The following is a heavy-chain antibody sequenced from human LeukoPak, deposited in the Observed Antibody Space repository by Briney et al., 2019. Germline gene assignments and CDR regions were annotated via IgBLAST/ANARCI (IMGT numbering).Heavy chain of an antibody. CDR1: GFTFSSYG. V-gene: IGHV3-33*01. J-gene: IGHJ4*02. D-gene: IGHD2-15*01. Sequence: GRSLRLSCAASGFTFSSYGMHWVRQAPGKGLEWVAVIWYDGSNKYYADSVKGRFTISRDNSKNTLYLQMNSLRAEDTAVYYCARARGYCSGGSCYGGYFDYWGQGTLVTVSS. CDR2: IWYDGSNK. CDR3: ARARGYCSGGSCYGGYFDY.